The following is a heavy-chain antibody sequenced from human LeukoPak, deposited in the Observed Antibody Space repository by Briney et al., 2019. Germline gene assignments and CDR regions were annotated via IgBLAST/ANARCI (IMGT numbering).Heavy chain of an antibody. Sequence: GGSLRLSCAASGFTFSSYAMSWVRQAPGKGLEWVSAISGSGGSTYYADSVKGRFTISRDNAKNSLYLQMNSLRVEDTAVYYCTRGVATYDFWNGYVWGQGTLVTVSS. CDR2: ISGSGGST. V-gene: IGHV3-23*01. J-gene: IGHJ4*02. D-gene: IGHD3-3*01. CDR1: GFTFSSYA. CDR3: TRGVATYDFWNGYV.